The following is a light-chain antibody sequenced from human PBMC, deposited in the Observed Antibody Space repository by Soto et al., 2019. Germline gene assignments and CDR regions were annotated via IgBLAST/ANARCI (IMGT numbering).Light chain of an antibody. CDR3: CSFAGSTTFV. V-gene: IGLV2-23*02. Sequence: QSALTQPASVSGSPGQSITISCTGSSSDVGSYNVVSWYQQHPGKAPKLMIYEVTQRPSGVSIRFSGSKSGNTASLTISGLQAEDEADYYCCSFAGSTTFVFGGGTKLTVL. CDR1: SSDVGSYNV. CDR2: EVT. J-gene: IGLJ2*01.